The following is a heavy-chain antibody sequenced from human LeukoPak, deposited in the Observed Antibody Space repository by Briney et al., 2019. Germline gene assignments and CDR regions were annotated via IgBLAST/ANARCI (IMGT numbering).Heavy chain of an antibody. Sequence: SGPAVVNPKRTLTLTCTFCVVLLSTSRMEGSWIRQPPRYALEWLALIDWDDDKYYSTSLKTRLTISKDTSKNQVVLTMTNMDPVDTATYYCARISRGYLFDYWGQGTLVTVSS. CDR2: IDWDDDK. CDR3: ARISRGYLFDY. J-gene: IGHJ4*02. CDR1: VVLLSTSRME. D-gene: IGHD5-18*01. V-gene: IGHV2-70*01.